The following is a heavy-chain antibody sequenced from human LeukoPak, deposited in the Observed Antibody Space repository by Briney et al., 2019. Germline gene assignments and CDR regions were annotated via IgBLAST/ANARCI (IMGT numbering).Heavy chain of an antibody. J-gene: IGHJ4*02. D-gene: IGHD1-26*01. CDR3: TRGSGSYLGDYYFDY. CDR1: GFTFGDYA. V-gene: IGHV3-49*03. CDR2: IRSKAYGGTT. Sequence: GGSLRLSCTASGFTFGDYAMSWFRQAPGKGLEWVGFIRSKAYGGTTEHAASVKGRFTISRDDSKSIAYLQMNSLKTEDTAVYYCTRGSGSYLGDYYFDYWGQGTLVTVSS.